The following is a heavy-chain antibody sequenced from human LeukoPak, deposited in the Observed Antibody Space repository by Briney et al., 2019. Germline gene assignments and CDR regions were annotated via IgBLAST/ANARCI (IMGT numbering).Heavy chain of an antibody. CDR1: GYTFTGYY. CDR2: INPNSGGT. CDR3: AREWWELLGGSYYYYYMDV. J-gene: IGHJ6*03. D-gene: IGHD1-26*01. Sequence: ASVKVSCKASGYTFTGYYMHWVRQAPGQGLEWMGWINPNSGGTNYAQKFQGRVTMTRDTSISTAYMELSSLRSEDTAVYYCAREWWELLGGSYYYYYMDVWGKGTTVTVSS. V-gene: IGHV1-2*02.